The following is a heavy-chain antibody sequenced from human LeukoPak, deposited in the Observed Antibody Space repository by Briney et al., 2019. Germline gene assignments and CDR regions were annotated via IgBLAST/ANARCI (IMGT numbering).Heavy chain of an antibody. CDR2: ISGSGGST. CDR1: GFTFSSYW. D-gene: IGHD3-22*01. J-gene: IGHJ5*02. Sequence: GGSLRLSCAASGFTFSSYWMHWVRQAPGKGLEWVSAISGSGGSTYYADSVKGRFTISRDNSKNTLYLQMNSLRAEDTAVYYCAKLYGDSSGYGYENWFDPWGQGTLVTVSS. CDR3: AKLYGDSSGYGYENWFDP. V-gene: IGHV3-23*01.